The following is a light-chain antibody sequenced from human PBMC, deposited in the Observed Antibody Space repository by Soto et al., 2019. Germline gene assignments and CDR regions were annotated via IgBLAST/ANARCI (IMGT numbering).Light chain of an antibody. J-gene: IGKJ1*01. V-gene: IGKV1-5*03. CDR1: QSISSW. Sequence: DIQMTQSPSTLSASVGDRVTIPCRASQSISSWLAWYQQKPGKAPKLLIYKASSLESGVPSRFSGSGSGTEFTLTITSLQPDDFATYYCQQYNNYWTFGQGTKVEIK. CDR2: KAS. CDR3: QQYNNYWT.